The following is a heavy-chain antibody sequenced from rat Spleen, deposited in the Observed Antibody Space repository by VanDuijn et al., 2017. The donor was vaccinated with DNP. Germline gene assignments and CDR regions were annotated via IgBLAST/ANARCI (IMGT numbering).Heavy chain of an antibody. V-gene: IGHV5-22*01. CDR1: GFSFSYYY. Sequence: EVQLVESGGGLVQPGRSLKLSCAASGFSFSYYYMAWVRQAPTKGLEWVAYIGSDGYAPYYGESVKGRFAISRDNAKSTLYLQMNSLRSEDMATYYCIRWNSGHFDYWGQGVMVTVSS. CDR3: IRWNSGHFDY. D-gene: IGHD4-3*01. CDR2: IGSDGYAP. J-gene: IGHJ2*01.